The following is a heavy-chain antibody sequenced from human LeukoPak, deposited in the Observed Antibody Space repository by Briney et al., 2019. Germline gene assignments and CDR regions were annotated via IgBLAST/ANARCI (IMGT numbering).Heavy chain of an antibody. D-gene: IGHD2-2*01. Sequence: ASVKVSCKASGYTFTSYGISWVRQAPGQGLDWMGWISAYNGNTNYAQKLQGRVTMTTDTSTSTAYMELRSLRSDDTAVYYCARLIVVVPAALDAFDIWGQGTMVTVSS. CDR3: ARLIVVVPAALDAFDI. V-gene: IGHV1-18*04. CDR2: ISAYNGNT. J-gene: IGHJ3*02. CDR1: GYTFTSYG.